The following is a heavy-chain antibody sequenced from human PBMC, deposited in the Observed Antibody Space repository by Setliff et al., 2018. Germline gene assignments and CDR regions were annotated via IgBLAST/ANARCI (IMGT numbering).Heavy chain of an antibody. CDR2: IYYSGST. CDR3: ASCLAARRGGWFDP. V-gene: IGHV4-39*01. CDR1: GGSISSSSYY. Sequence: SETLSLTCTVSGGSISSSSYYWGWIRQPPGKGLEWIGSIYYSGSTYYNPSLESRVTISVDTSKNQFSLKLSSVTAADTAVYYCASCLAARRGGWFDPWGQGTLVTVSS. J-gene: IGHJ5*02. D-gene: IGHD6-6*01.